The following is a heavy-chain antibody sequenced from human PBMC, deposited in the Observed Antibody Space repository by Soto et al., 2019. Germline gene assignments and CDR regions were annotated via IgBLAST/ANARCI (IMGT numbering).Heavy chain of an antibody. V-gene: IGHV4-31*03. D-gene: IGHD1-26*01. J-gene: IGHJ4*02. CDR2: IYYTGST. Sequence: QVQLQESGPGPVKPSQTLFLTCTVSGGSISSGGHYWTWIRQHPGKGLEWIGHIYYTGSTFYNPSLKSRVTISVDTSQNQFSLKLGSVTAADTAVYYCARSLNRELLPLSFDYWGQGTLVTVSS. CDR3: ARSLNRELLPLSFDY. CDR1: GGSISSGGHY.